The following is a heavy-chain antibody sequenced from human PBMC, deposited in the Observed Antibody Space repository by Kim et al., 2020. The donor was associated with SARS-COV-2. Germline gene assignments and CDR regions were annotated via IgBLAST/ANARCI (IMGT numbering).Heavy chain of an antibody. CDR3: ARRLRGSYYIDY. Sequence: RYSPSFQGQVTISADKSISTAYLQWSSLKASDTAMYYCARRLRGSYYIDYWGQGTLVTVSS. J-gene: IGHJ4*02. D-gene: IGHD1-26*01. V-gene: IGHV5-51*01.